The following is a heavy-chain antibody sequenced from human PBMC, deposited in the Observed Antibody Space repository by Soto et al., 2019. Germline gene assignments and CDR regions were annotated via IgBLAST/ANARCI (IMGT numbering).Heavy chain of an antibody. CDR1: GFTFSTYS. V-gene: IGHV3-21*01. D-gene: IGHD3-16*01. CDR2: ISSSSGYI. J-gene: IGHJ4*02. CDR3: ARDLTNLPGEAL. Sequence: EVQLVESGGGLVRPGGSLRLSCAASGFTFSTYSMNWVRQAPGKGLEWVSSISSSSGYIYYADSVKGRFTISRDNAKNSLYLQMNRLRAEDTAVYYCARDLTNLPGEALWGQGALVTVSS.